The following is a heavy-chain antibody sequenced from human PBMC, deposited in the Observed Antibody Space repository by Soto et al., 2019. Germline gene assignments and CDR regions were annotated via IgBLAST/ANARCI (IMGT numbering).Heavy chain of an antibody. CDR1: GFTFNKYA. V-gene: IGHV3-23*01. D-gene: IGHD3-16*01. CDR3: AKTPGVITVITSFDH. CDR2: ISGSGAST. J-gene: IGHJ4*02. Sequence: GESLKISCVASGFTFNKYALAWVRQAPGKGLEWVSAISGSGASTYDADSVKGRFTISRDKSNNTPYQQMNSLRAEDTAVYYCAKTPGVITVITSFDHWGQGTPVTVSS.